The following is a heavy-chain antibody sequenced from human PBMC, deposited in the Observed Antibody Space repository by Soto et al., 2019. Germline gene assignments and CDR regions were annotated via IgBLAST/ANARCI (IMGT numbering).Heavy chain of an antibody. Sequence: QVQLVQSGAEVKKPGSSVKVSCKVSGGIFSSYAIGWVRQAPGQGLEWMAGIIPITGTTNRAQKFQGRVTVTADDATATFNMELSSLTAEDTAVYYCAREYSSSSQYLYFDVWGRGALGSVCS. J-gene: IGHJ2*01. V-gene: IGHV1-69*01. CDR2: IIPITGTT. CDR3: AREYSSSSQYLYFDV. D-gene: IGHD3-22*01. CDR1: GGIFSSYA.